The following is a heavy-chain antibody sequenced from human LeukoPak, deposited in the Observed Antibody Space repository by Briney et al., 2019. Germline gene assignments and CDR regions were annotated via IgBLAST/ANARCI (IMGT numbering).Heavy chain of an antibody. V-gene: IGHV1-69*06. CDR3: ARDNGSRVPPHFDC. D-gene: IGHD3-10*01. CDR2: IIPIYGTA. J-gene: IGHJ4*02. Sequence: GASVKVSCKASGGTFSNYAISWVRQAPGQGLEWMGGIIPIYGTANYAQKFRGRVTITADKSTRTANKELNRLRSEHTAVYYCARDNGSRVPPHFDCWGQGTLVTVSS. CDR1: GGTFSNYA.